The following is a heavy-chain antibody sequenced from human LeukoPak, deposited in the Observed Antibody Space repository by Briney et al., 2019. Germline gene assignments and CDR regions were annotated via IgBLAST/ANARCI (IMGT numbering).Heavy chain of an antibody. CDR1: GFTFDDYG. D-gene: IGHD3-10*01. CDR2: INSDGSST. J-gene: IGHJ4*02. V-gene: IGHV3-74*01. CDR3: ARDGPITRGD. Sequence: GGSLRLSCAASGFTFDDYGMTWVRQAPGKGLVWVSRINSDGSSTSYADSVKGRFTISRDNAKNTLYLQMNSLRAEDTAVYYCARDGPITRGDWGQGTLVTVSS.